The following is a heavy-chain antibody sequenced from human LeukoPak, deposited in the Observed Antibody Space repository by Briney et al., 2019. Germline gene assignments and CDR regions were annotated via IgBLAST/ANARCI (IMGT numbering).Heavy chain of an antibody. Sequence: GGSLRLSCAASGFTFDDYATHWVRQAPGKGLEWVSGISWNSGSIGYADSVKGRFTISRDNAKNSLYLQMNSLRAEDTALYYCAKDTTYYYDSSGYYFDYWGQGTLVTVSS. D-gene: IGHD3-22*01. CDR3: AKDTTYYYDSSGYYFDY. J-gene: IGHJ4*02. V-gene: IGHV3-9*01. CDR2: ISWNSGSI. CDR1: GFTFDDYA.